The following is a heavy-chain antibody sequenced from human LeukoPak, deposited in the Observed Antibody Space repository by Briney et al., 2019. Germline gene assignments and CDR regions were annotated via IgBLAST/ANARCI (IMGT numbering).Heavy chain of an antibody. V-gene: IGHV1-24*01. CDR1: GYTLTELS. J-gene: IGHJ3*02. Sequence: GASVKVSCKVSGYTLTELSMHWVRQAPGKGLEWMGGFDPEDGETIYAQKFQGRVTMTEDTSTDTAYMELRSLRSDDTAVYYCARRAAVAGPRSYSFDIWGQGTMVTVSS. D-gene: IGHD6-19*01. CDR2: FDPEDGET. CDR3: ARRAAVAGPRSYSFDI.